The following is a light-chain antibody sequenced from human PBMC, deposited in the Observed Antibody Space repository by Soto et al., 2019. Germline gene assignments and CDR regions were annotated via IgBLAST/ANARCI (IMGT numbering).Light chain of an antibody. Sequence: DIQMTQSPSSLSASVGDRVTITCRASQSISSYLNWYQQKPGKAPKLLIYAASSLQSGVPSRFSGSGSGTDFTLTISSLQPEDFATYYCQQSYTLTFGGGTKVYIK. V-gene: IGKV1-39*01. CDR3: QQSYTLT. CDR2: AAS. J-gene: IGKJ4*01. CDR1: QSISSY.